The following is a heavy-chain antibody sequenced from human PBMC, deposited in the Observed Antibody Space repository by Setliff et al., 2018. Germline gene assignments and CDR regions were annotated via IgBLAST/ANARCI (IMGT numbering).Heavy chain of an antibody. Sequence: ASVKVSCKASGYTFTSYGISWVRQAPGQGLEWVGWISAYNGNTNYAQKLQGRVTMTTDTSTSTAYMELRSLRSDDTAVYYCARVAAAGPSILYMDVWGKGTTVTVSS. D-gene: IGHD6-13*01. V-gene: IGHV1-18*01. J-gene: IGHJ6*03. CDR1: GYTFTSYG. CDR3: ARVAAAGPSILYMDV. CDR2: ISAYNGNT.